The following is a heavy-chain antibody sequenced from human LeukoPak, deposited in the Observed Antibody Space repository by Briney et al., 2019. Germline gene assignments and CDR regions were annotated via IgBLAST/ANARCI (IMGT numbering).Heavy chain of an antibody. J-gene: IGHJ4*02. V-gene: IGHV6-1*01. CDR1: GDSFSSGA. CDR3: ARVTASGSHDY. D-gene: IGHD3-10*01. CDR2: TNYRSKWYN. Sequence: SQTLSLTCAISGDSFSSGAWNWIRQSPSRGLEWLGRTNYRSKWYNDYAVSVSSRITISPDTSKNQFSLQLSSVTPEDTAIYYCARVTASGSHDYWGQGTLVTVSS.